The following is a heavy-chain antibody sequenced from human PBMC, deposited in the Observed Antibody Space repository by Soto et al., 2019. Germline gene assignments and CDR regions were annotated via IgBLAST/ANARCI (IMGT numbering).Heavy chain of an antibody. J-gene: IGHJ5*02. Sequence: QVQVVQSGAEVKKPGASVKVSCKASGYTFTGYYMHWVRQAPGQGLEWMGWIIPNNGGTKYAQKFQDRVTMPRDTSISTAYMELSRLRSDDTAVYYCARGTFDSSGDYFAGWFGPWGQGTLVTVSS. D-gene: IGHD3-22*01. V-gene: IGHV1-2*02. CDR1: GYTFTGYY. CDR2: IIPNNGGT. CDR3: ARGTFDSSGDYFAGWFGP.